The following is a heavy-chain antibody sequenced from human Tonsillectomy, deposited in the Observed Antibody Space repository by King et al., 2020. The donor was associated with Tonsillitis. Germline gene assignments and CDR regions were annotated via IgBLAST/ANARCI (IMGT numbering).Heavy chain of an antibody. J-gene: IGHJ3*02. V-gene: IGHV3-7*03. CDR2: IKQDGSEK. CDR1: GFTFSSYW. Sequence: VQLVESGGGLVQPGGSLRLSCAASGFTFSSYWMSWVRQAPERGLEWVANIKQDGSEKYYVDSVKGRFTISRDNAKNSLYLQMNSLRAEDTAVYYCAGRGYSNGYGAFDIWGQGTMVTVSS. D-gene: IGHD5-18*01. CDR3: AGRGYSNGYGAFDI.